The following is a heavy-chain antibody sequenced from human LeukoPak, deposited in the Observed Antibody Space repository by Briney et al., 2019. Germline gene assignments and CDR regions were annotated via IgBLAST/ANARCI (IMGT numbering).Heavy chain of an antibody. D-gene: IGHD3-3*01. V-gene: IGHV3-73*01. J-gene: IGHJ4*02. CDR3: TRVDFWSGYYRNDY. CDR1: GFTFSGST. Sequence: GGSLRLSCAASGFTFSGSTMHWVRQASGKGLEWVGRIRRKANSYATAYAASVKGRFTISRDDSKNTAYLQMNSLKTEDTAVYYCTRVDFWSGYYRNDYWGQGTLVTVSS. CDR2: IRRKANSYAT.